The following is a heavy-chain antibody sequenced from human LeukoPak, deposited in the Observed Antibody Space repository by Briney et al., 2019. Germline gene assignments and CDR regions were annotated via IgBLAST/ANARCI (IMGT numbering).Heavy chain of an antibody. CDR2: IYTSGST. CDR1: GGSISSYY. J-gene: IGHJ4*02. Sequence: SETLSLTCTVSGGSISSYYWSWIRQPAGKGLEWIGRIYTSGSTNYDPSLKSRVTMSVDTSKNQFSLKLSSVPAADPAVYYCAGYLEDHFDYGGQETLVPVS. CDR3: AGYLEDHFDY. V-gene: IGHV4-4*07.